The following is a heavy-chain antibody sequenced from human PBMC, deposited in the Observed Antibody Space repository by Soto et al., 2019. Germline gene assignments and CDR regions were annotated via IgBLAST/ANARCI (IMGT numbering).Heavy chain of an antibody. J-gene: IGHJ6*02. D-gene: IGHD4-4*01. V-gene: IGHV1-3*01. CDR1: GYTFTSYA. Sequence: ASVKVSCKASGYTFTSYAMHWVRQAPGQRLEWMGWINAGNGNTKYSQKFQGRVTITRDTSASTAYMELSSLRSEDTAVYYCAREGLVLVPTTVNSDYCYYAMDVWGQGTTVTVS. CDR2: INAGNGNT. CDR3: AREGLVLVPTTVNSDYCYYAMDV.